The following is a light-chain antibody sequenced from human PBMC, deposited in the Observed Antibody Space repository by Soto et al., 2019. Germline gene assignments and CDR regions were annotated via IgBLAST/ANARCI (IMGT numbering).Light chain of an antibody. V-gene: IGLV2-18*02. CDR3: SSYTTSNTYV. CDR1: RSDIGSSNS. CDR2: EVT. J-gene: IGLJ1*01. Sequence: QSALTQPPSVSGSPGQSVTISCTGVRSDIGSSNSVSWYQQVPGTVPKLMIFEVTKRPSGVPDRFSGSKSGNTASLTISGLRAEDEADYYCSSYTTSNTYVFGTGTKLTV.